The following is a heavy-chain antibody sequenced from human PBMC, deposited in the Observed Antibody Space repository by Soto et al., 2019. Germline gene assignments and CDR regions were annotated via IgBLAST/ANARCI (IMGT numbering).Heavy chain of an antibody. CDR2: ISYDGATR. Sequence: AQLLESGGGVVQPGRSLRLSCAASGFTLSSFGMYWVRQAPGRGLEWVAVISYDGATRYYGDSVKGRFTISGDNSKDTLYLQMDSLRPEDTDVYYCANSPGAATSGSHYWGQGTLVTVSS. D-gene: IGHD1-26*01. CDR3: ANSPGAATSGSHY. V-gene: IGHV3-30*18. J-gene: IGHJ4*02. CDR1: GFTLSSFG.